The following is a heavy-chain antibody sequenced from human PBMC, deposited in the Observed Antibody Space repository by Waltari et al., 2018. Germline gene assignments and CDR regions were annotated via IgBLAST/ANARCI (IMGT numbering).Heavy chain of an antibody. Sequence: EVQLVESGGVVVQPGGSLRLSCAASGFTFDDYTMPWVRQAPGKGLEWVSLISWDGGSTYYADSVKGRFTISRDNSKNSLYLQMNSLRTEDTALYYCAKSRSMVVIPGGMDVWGQGTTVTVSS. CDR2: ISWDGGST. D-gene: IGHD2-15*01. J-gene: IGHJ6*02. CDR3: AKSRSMVVIPGGMDV. CDR1: GFTFDDYT. V-gene: IGHV3-43*01.